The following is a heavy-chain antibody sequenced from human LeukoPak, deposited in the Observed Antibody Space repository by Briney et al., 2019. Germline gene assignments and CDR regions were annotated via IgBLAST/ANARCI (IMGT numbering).Heavy chain of an antibody. CDR3: ARESGKFDY. J-gene: IGHJ4*02. CDR1: GLPIADFA. CDR2: ISGDGVST. Sequence: PGGSLRLSCVVSGLPIADFAMHWVRQAPGKGLEWVSLISGDGVSTFYADSGKGRFSISRDNSKNSLSLEMNSLRTEDTAMYYCARESGKFDYWGQGTLVAVSS. V-gene: IGHV3-43*02.